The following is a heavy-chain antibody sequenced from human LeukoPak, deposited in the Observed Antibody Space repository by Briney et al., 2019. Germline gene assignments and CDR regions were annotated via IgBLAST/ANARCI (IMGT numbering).Heavy chain of an antibody. CDR3: ARAFSNCHFDY. CDR2: IYYSGST. CDR1: GGSITSYY. D-gene: IGHD4-11*01. J-gene: IGHJ4*02. V-gene: IGHV4-59*12. Sequence: PSETLSLTCTVSGGSITSYYWTWIRQPPGKGLEWIGSIYYSGSTYYNPSLKSRVTISVDTSKNQFSLKLNSVTAADTAVYYCARAFSNCHFDYWGQGTLVTVSS.